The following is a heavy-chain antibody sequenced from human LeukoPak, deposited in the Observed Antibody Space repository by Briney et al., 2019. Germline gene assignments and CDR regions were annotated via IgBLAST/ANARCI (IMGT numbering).Heavy chain of an antibody. CDR2: IYDSGST. Sequence: PSETLSLTCTVSGGSIRSSYYYWGWIRQPPGKGLEWIGSIYDSGSTYYNPSLKSRVTISVDTSKNQFSLKLSSVTAADTAVYYCARDGRADTAMVTAVWGQGTLVTVSS. CDR3: ARDGRADTAMVTAV. J-gene: IGHJ4*02. D-gene: IGHD5-18*01. CDR1: GGSIRSSYYY. V-gene: IGHV4-39*07.